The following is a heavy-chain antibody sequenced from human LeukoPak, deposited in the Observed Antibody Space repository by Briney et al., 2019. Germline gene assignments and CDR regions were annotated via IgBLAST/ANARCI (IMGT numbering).Heavy chain of an antibody. CDR3: ARERQAAGSNWFDP. CDR2: FYTSGTT. V-gene: IGHV4-4*07. CDR1: GGSISSYD. D-gene: IGHD6-13*01. Sequence: PSETLSLTCTVSGGSISSYDWSWIRQPAGKGLEWIGRFYTSGTTNFNPYFKSRVTMSVDTSKNQFSLKLRSVTAADTAVYYCARERQAAGSNWFDPWGQGTLVTVSS. J-gene: IGHJ5*02.